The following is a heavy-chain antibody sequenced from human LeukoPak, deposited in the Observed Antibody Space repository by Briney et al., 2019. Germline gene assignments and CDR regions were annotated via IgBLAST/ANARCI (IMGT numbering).Heavy chain of an antibody. CDR2: ISSSSSYI. J-gene: IGHJ6*02. V-gene: IGHV3-21*01. D-gene: IGHD1-14*01. CDR1: GFTFSSYS. CDR3: ARKGITDYGMDV. Sequence: GGSLRLSCAASGFTFSSYSMNWVRQAPGKGLEWVSSISSSSSYIYYADSVKGRFTISRDNAKNSLYLQMNSLRAEDTAVYYCARKGITDYGMDVWGQGTTVTVSS.